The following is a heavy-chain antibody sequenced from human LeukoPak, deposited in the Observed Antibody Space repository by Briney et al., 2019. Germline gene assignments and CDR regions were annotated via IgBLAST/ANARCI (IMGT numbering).Heavy chain of an antibody. Sequence: ASVKVSCKASGYTFTSYGISWVRQAPGQGLEWMGWISAYNGNTNYAQKLQGRVTMTTDTSTSTAYMELRSLRSDDTAVYYCARTITKYYYDSSGYLGYFDYWGQGTLVTVSS. D-gene: IGHD3-22*01. V-gene: IGHV1-18*01. CDR1: GYTFTSYG. J-gene: IGHJ4*02. CDR2: ISAYNGNT. CDR3: ARTITKYYYDSSGYLGYFDY.